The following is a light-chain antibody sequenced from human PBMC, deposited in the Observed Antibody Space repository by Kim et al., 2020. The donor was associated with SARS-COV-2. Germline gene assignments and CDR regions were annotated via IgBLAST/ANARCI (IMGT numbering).Light chain of an antibody. CDR2: AAS. J-gene: IGKJ2*01. V-gene: IGKV3-20*01. CDR1: QSVSSAS. CDR3: QQDGSSPPT. Sequence: EIVLTQSPGTLSVSPGERATLSCRASQSVSSASLAWYQQKPGQAPRLLMYAASSRATGIPDKISGTGSGTDFTLTINRLEPEDSAVYCWQQDGSSPPTFGQGTKLEI.